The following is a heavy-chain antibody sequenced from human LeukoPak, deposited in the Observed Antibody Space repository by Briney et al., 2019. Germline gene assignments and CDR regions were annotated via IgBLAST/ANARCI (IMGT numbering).Heavy chain of an antibody. Sequence: PSETLSLTCAVYGGSITGYYWSWIRKTPGRGLEWVGEIHYTGATSYNPSLKGRATIPTATSKNQFSLRLSSVTAADTAVYYCARGNILTGYCFDFWGQGALVTVSS. CDR2: IHYTGAT. J-gene: IGHJ4*02. V-gene: IGHV4-34*01. D-gene: IGHD3-9*01. CDR3: ARGNILTGYCFDF. CDR1: GGSITGYY.